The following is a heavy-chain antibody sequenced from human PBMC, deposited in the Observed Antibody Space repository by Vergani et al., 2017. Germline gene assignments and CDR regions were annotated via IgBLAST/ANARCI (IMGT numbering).Heavy chain of an antibody. D-gene: IGHD3-22*01. CDR2: IDWDDAK. V-gene: IGHV2-70*01. Sequence: QVTLRESGPALVKPTQTLTLTCTFSGFSLSTSGMCVSWIRQPPGKALEWLALIDWDDAKDYSTSLKTRLTISKDTSKNQVVLTMTNMDPVDTATYYCARATYYYDSSGTAVYYFDYWGQGTLVTVSS. J-gene: IGHJ4*02. CDR1: GFSLSTSGMC. CDR3: ARATYYYDSSGTAVYYFDY.